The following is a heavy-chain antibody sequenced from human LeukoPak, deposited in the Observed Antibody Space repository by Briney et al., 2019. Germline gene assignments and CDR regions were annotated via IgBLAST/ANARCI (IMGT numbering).Heavy chain of an antibody. V-gene: IGHV4-59*08. D-gene: IGHD1-1*01. J-gene: IGHJ4*02. Sequence: PSETLSLTCTVSGGSITDYYWSWIRHSSGKGLEWIGYMYYSGSAYYSPSLKTRVTISVDTSKNQFSLKLTSVTAADTAVYYCARSTFGSNWNLWGQGTLVTVSS. CDR2: MYYSGSA. CDR3: ARSTFGSNWNL. CDR1: GGSITDYY.